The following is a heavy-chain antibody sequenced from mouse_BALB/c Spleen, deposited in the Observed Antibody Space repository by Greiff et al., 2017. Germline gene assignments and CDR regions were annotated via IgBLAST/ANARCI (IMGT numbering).Heavy chain of an antibody. CDR3: ANRYDDAMDY. CDR2: ISYDGSN. V-gene: IGHV3-6*02. D-gene: IGHD2-14*01. CDR1: GYSITSGYY. Sequence: EVKLQESGPGLVKPSQSLSLTCSVTGYSITSGYYWNWIRQFPGNKLEWMGYISYDGSNNYNPSLKNRISITRDTSKNQCFLKLNSVTTEDTATYDCANRYDDAMDYWGQGTSVTVSS. J-gene: IGHJ4*01.